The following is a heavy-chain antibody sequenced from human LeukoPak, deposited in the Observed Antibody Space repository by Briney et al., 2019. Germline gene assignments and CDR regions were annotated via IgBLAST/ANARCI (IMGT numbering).Heavy chain of an antibody. Sequence: SETLSLTCTVSGGSISSSSYFWGWIRQPPGKGLEWIGSIYYSGSTNYNPSLKSRVTISVDTSKNQFSLKLSSVTAADTAIYYCARGGYYGSGNDFRFDPWGQGTLVTVSS. CDR3: ARGGYYGSGNDFRFDP. D-gene: IGHD3-10*01. CDR1: GGSISSSSYF. CDR2: IYYSGST. J-gene: IGHJ5*02. V-gene: IGHV4-39*07.